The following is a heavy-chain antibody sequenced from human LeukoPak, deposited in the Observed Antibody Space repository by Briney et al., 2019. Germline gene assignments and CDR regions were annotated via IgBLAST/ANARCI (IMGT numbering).Heavy chain of an antibody. D-gene: IGHD4-11*01. V-gene: IGHV3-21*01. CDR2: ISSSSNYI. Sequence: GGSLRLSCAASGFMFSSHSMNWVRQAPGKGLEWVSFISSSSNYIYYTDSVKGRFTISRDNAKNSLFLQMNSLGAEDTAVYYCARGTPTTRDFDYWGQGTLVTVSS. CDR3: ARGTPTTRDFDY. J-gene: IGHJ4*02. CDR1: GFMFSSHS.